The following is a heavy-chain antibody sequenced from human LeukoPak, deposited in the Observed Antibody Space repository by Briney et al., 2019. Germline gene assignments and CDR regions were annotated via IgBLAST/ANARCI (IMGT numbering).Heavy chain of an antibody. CDR2: IYYSGST. J-gene: IGHJ4*02. V-gene: IGHV4-59*01. D-gene: IGHD3-9*01. CDR3: ARDQGDDILTGYYDY. Sequence: PSETLSLTCTVSGGSISSYYWSWIRQPPGKGLEWIGYIYYSGSTNYNPSLKSRVTISVDTSKNQFSLKLSSVTAADTAVYYCARDQGDDILTGYYDYWGQGTLVTVSS. CDR1: GGSISSYY.